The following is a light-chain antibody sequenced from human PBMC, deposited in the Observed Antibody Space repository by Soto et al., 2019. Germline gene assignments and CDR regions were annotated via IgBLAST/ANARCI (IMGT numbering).Light chain of an antibody. V-gene: IGKV3-11*01. CDR1: PSVTNF. CDR2: GAF. J-gene: IGKJ5*01. CDR3: QQRNVWPPVT. Sequence: EIVLTQSLATLSLSPGERATLSCRASPSVTNFLAWYQQKPGQAPGLLIYGAFNRATGIPARFSGSGSGTDFTLTISSLEPEDSAVYYCQQRNVWPPVTFGQGTRLEIK.